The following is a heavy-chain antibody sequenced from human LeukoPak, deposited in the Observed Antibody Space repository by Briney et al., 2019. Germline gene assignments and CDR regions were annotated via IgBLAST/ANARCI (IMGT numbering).Heavy chain of an antibody. CDR2: ISAYNGNT. Sequence: ASVEVSCKASGYTFTSYGISWVRQAPGQGLEWMGWISAYNGNTNYAQKLQGRVTMTTDTSTSTAYRELRSLRSDDTAVYDCARDKGITGTFIDYWGQGTLVTVSS. V-gene: IGHV1-18*01. D-gene: IGHD1-20*01. CDR1: GYTFTSYG. J-gene: IGHJ4*02. CDR3: ARDKGITGTFIDY.